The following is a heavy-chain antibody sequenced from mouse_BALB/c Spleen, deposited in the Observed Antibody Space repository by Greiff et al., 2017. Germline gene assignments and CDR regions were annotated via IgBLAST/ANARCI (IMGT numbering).Heavy chain of an antibody. CDR3: ARVNYYAMDY. J-gene: IGHJ4*01. CDR2: INSNGGST. CDR1: GFTFSSYG. Sequence: EVKLVEPGGGLVQPGGSLKLSCAASGFTFSSYGMSWVRQTPDKRLELVATINSNGGSTYYPDSVKGRFTISRDNAKNTLYLQMSSLKSEDTAMYYCARVNYYAMDYWGQGTSVTVSS. V-gene: IGHV5-6-3*01.